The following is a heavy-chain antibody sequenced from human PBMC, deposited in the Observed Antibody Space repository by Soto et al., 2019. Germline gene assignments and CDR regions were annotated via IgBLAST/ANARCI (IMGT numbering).Heavy chain of an antibody. V-gene: IGHV3-15*01. CDR2: IKSKTDGGTA. CDR3: TTAEGGYYDFWSGYYMAYYYYGMDV. D-gene: IGHD3-3*01. Sequence: SLRLSCAASGFTFSNAWMSWVRQAPGKGLEWVGRIKSKTDGGTADCAAPVKGRFTISRDDSKNTLYLQMNSLKTEDTAVYYCTTAEGGYYDFWSGYYMAYYYYGMDVWGQGTTVTVSS. CDR1: GFTFSNAW. J-gene: IGHJ6*02.